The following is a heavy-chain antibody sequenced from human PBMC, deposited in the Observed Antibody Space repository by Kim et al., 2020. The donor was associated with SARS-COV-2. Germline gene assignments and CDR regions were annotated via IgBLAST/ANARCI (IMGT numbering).Heavy chain of an antibody. CDR2: INYSGST. CDR1: GGSISSSSYY. CDR3: ARRVDTAMVRLRYNWFDP. J-gene: IGHJ5*02. V-gene: IGHV4-39*01. D-gene: IGHD5-18*01. Sequence: SETLSLTCTVSGGSISSSSYYWGWIRQPPGKGLEWIGSINYSGSTYYNPSLKSRVTISVETSKNQFSLKLSSVTAADTAVYYCARRVDTAMVRLRYNWFDPWGQGTLVTVSS.